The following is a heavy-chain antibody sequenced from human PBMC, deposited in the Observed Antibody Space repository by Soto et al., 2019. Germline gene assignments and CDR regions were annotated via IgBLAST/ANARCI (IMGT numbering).Heavy chain of an antibody. V-gene: IGHV1-69*18. CDR2: VIPMFGTT. CDR3: ATGLNRYFDY. D-gene: IGHD3-22*01. Sequence: VQLVQSGAEVKKPGSSVKVSCKASGGPVSSYTFSWVRQAPGQGLEWMGRVIPMFGTTDYAQRFQGRVTITADEATSTAYMELSGLRSEDTAIYYCATGLNRYFDYWGQGTLVTVSS. CDR1: GGPVSSYT. J-gene: IGHJ4*02.